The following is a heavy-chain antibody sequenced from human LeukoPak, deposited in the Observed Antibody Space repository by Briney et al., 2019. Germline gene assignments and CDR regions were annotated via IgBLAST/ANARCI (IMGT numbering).Heavy chain of an antibody. V-gene: IGHV4-4*07. D-gene: IGHD1-26*01. CDR1: GGSISSYY. J-gene: IGHJ3*02. Sequence: PSETLSLTCTVSGGSISSYYWSWIRQPAGKGLEWIGRIYTSGSTNYNPSLESRVTMSVDTSKNQFSLKLSSVTAADTAVYYCARADGTGATRAAFDIWGQGTMVTVSS. CDR3: ARADGTGATRAAFDI. CDR2: IYTSGST.